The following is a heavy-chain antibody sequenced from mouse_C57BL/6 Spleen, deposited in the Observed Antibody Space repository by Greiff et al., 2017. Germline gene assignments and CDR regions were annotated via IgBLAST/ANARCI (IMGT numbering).Heavy chain of an antibody. CDR3: TRGGLWDYCAY. Sequence: QVQLQQSGAGLVRPGASVTLSCKASGYTFTDYEMHWVKQTPVHGLEWIGAIGPETGGTAYNQKFKGKSILTADKSTSKAYMELRSVTTEDTAVYYCTRGGLWDYCAYWGQGTLVTVSA. CDR1: GYTFTDYE. D-gene: IGHD4-1*01. V-gene: IGHV1-15*01. J-gene: IGHJ3*01. CDR2: IGPETGGT.